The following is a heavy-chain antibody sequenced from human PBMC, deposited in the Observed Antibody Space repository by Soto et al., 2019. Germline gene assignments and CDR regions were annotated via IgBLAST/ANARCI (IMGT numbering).Heavy chain of an antibody. J-gene: IGHJ6*02. CDR3: AAVPTNYYDSSDHTPDV. Sequence: GASVKVSCKASGFTFTSSAVQWVRQARGQRLEWIGWIVVGSGNTNYAQKFQERVTITRDMSTSTAYMELSSLRSEDTAVYYCAAVPTNYYDSSDHTPDVWGQGTTVTVSS. D-gene: IGHD3-22*01. CDR2: IVVGSGNT. V-gene: IGHV1-58*01. CDR1: GFTFTSSA.